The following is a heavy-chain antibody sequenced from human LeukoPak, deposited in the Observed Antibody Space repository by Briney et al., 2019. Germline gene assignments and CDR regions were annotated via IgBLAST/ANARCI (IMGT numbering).Heavy chain of an antibody. Sequence: GGSLRLSCAASGFTISSYAMHWVRQAPGKGLEWVAVISYDGSNKYYADSVKGRFTISRDNSKNTLYLQMNSLRAEDTAVYYCARDGTPGVDTAMVLDYWGQGTLVTVSS. CDR1: GFTISSYA. CDR3: ARDGTPGVDTAMVLDY. CDR2: ISYDGSNK. J-gene: IGHJ4*02. D-gene: IGHD5-18*01. V-gene: IGHV3-30-3*01.